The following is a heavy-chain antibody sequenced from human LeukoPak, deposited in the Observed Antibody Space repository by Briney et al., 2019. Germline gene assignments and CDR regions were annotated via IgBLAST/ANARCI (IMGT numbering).Heavy chain of an antibody. J-gene: IGHJ4*02. D-gene: IGHD5-18*01. CDR1: GGSISSGGYY. CDR3: ARGPIRGYSYGPPRY. Sequence: SQTLSLTCTVSGGSISSGGYYWSWIRQHPGKGLEWIGYIYYSGSTYYNPSLKSRVTISVDTSKNQFSLKLSSVTAADTAVYYCARGPIRGYSYGPPRYWGQGTLVTVSS. CDR2: IYYSGST. V-gene: IGHV4-31*03.